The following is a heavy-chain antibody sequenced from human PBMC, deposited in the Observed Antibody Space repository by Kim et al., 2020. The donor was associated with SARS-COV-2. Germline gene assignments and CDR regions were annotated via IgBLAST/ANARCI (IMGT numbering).Heavy chain of an antibody. Sequence: GDATYYADSVKGRFTVSRDNSKNTLYLQMDSLRAGDTAIYYCAHRTGFDYWDQGTLVTVSS. D-gene: IGHD1-1*01. V-gene: IGHV3-23*01. CDR3: AHRTGFDY. CDR2: GDAT. J-gene: IGHJ4*02.